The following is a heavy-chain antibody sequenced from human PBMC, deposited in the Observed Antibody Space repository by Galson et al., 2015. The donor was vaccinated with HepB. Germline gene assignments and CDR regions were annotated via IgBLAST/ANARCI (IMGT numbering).Heavy chain of an antibody. J-gene: IGHJ4*02. CDR2: LSTYNGKT. Sequence: SVEVSCKASGYTFTRYGISWVRQAPGQGLEWMGWLSTYNGKTNYAQRLQGRVTMTTDTSTSTAYMELRSLRSDDTAVYYCARNLYGYGDYADDYWGQGTLVTVSS. V-gene: IGHV1-18*01. CDR3: ARNLYGYGDYADDY. D-gene: IGHD4-17*01. CDR1: GYTFTRYG.